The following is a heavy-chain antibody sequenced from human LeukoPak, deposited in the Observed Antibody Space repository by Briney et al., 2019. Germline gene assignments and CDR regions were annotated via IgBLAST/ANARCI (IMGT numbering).Heavy chain of an antibody. CDR3: AREDPRTKVPEGMDV. Sequence: SETLSLTCTVSGGSISHYYWSWIRQPQGKGLEWIGYIYYSGTTNYNPSLKSRVTISADTSKNQFSLKLNSVTAADTAVYYCAREDPRTKVPEGMDVWGQGTTVTVSS. D-gene: IGHD4/OR15-4a*01. J-gene: IGHJ6*02. CDR2: IYYSGTT. V-gene: IGHV4-59*01. CDR1: GGSISHYY.